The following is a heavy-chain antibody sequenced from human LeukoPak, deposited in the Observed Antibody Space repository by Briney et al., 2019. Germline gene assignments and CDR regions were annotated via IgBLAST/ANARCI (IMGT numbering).Heavy chain of an antibody. CDR2: ISAGGATT. Sequence: GGSLRLSCGASGFTFSTYAMNGVRQAPAKGLEGVSAISAGGATTYYADSVKGRFTISRDNSKNTVYLQMNSLRAEDTAVYYCAKTYYDTTYFDYWGQGTLVTASS. CDR3: AKTYYDTTYFDY. CDR1: GFTFSTYA. V-gene: IGHV3-23*01. D-gene: IGHD3-22*01. J-gene: IGHJ4*02.